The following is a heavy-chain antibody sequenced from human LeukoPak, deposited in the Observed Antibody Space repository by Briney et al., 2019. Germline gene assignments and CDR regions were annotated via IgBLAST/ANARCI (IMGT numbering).Heavy chain of an antibody. CDR2: IYYSGST. D-gene: IGHD6-13*01. CDR3: ARQYSSSWYSNWFDP. Sequence: KPSETLSLTCTVSGGSISSYYWSWIRQPPGKGPEWIGYIYYSGSTNYNPSLKSRVTISVDTSKNQFSLKLSSVTAADTAVYYCARQYSSSWYSNWFDPWGQGTLVTVSS. J-gene: IGHJ5*02. CDR1: GGSISSYY. V-gene: IGHV4-59*01.